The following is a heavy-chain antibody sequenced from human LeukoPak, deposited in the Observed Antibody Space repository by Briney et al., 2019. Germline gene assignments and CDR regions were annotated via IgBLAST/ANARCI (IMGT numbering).Heavy chain of an antibody. Sequence: PGGSLRLSCAVSGFIVSSNHMNWVRQAPGKGLEWVSVIYSGGYSGVGPFYADSVKGRFTTSSDRSKNTRFLQMNSLRAEDTAVYYCARDVYGDSYNSFDYWGLGILVTVSS. CDR2: IYSGGYSGVGP. CDR1: GFIVSSNH. J-gene: IGHJ4*02. V-gene: IGHV3-66*01. CDR3: ARDVYGDSYNSFDY. D-gene: IGHD5-24*01.